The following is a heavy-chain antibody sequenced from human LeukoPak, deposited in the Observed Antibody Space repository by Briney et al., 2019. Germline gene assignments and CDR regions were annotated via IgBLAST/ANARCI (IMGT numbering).Heavy chain of an antibody. Sequence: SETLSLTCTVSGGSISSYYWSWIRQPPGKGLEWIGYIYYSGSTNYNPSLKSRVTISVDTSKNQFSLILTSVTAADTAVYYCARDQAYTVTTYKWFDPWGQGTLVTVSS. D-gene: IGHD4-17*01. CDR1: GGSISSYY. V-gene: IGHV4-59*12. CDR2: IYYSGST. J-gene: IGHJ5*02. CDR3: ARDQAYTVTTYKWFDP.